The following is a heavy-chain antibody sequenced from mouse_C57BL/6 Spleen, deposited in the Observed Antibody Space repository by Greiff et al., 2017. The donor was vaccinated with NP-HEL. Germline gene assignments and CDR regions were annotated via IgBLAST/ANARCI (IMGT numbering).Heavy chain of an antibody. V-gene: IGHV14-1*01. D-gene: IGHD1-1*01. CDR3: TTRYYGSSVDY. J-gene: IGHJ2*01. CDR2: IDPEDGDT. CDR1: GFNIKDYY. Sequence: EVKLMESGAELVRPGASVKLSCTASGFNIKDYYMHWVKQRPEQGLEWIGRIDPEDGDTEYTPKFQGKATMTADTSSNTAYLQLSSLTSEDTAVYYCTTRYYGSSVDYWGQGTTLTVSS.